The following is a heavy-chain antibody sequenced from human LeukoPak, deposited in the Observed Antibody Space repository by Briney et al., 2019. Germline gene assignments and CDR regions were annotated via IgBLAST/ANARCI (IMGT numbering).Heavy chain of an antibody. V-gene: IGHV4-59*01. J-gene: IGHJ3*02. D-gene: IGHD5-18*01. CDR1: GGSISSYY. CDR3: ARTMGYSYGYDAFDI. CDR2: IYYSGST. Sequence: PSETLSLTCTVSGGSISSYYWSWIRQPPGKGLGWIGYIYYSGSTNYNPSLKSRVTISVDTSKNQFSLKLSSVTAADTAVYYCARTMGYSYGYDAFDIWGQGTMVTVSS.